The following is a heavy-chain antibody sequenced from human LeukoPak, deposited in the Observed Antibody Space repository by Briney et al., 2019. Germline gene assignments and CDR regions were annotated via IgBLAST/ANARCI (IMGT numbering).Heavy chain of an antibody. CDR2: INHSGST. CDR3: ARLIARIAAAGKNWFDP. J-gene: IGHJ5*02. D-gene: IGHD6-13*01. CDR1: GGSFSGYY. Sequence: SETLSLTCAVYGGSFSGYYWSWIRQPPGKGLEWIGEINHSGSTNYNPSPKSRVTISVDTSKNQFSLKLSSVTAADTAVYYCARLIARIAAAGKNWFDPWGQGTLVTVSS. V-gene: IGHV4-34*01.